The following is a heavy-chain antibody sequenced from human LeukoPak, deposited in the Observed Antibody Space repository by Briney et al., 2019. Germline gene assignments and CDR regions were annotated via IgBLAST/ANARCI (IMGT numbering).Heavy chain of an antibody. CDR2: INPNSGGT. J-gene: IGHJ4*02. Sequence: VASVKVSCKASGYTFTGYYMHWVRQAPGQGLEWMGWINPNSGGTNYAQKFQGRVTMTRDTSISTAYMELSRLRSDDTAVYYCARDTGMITFGGVIVNFDYWGQGTLVTVSS. D-gene: IGHD3-16*02. CDR1: GYTFTGYY. V-gene: IGHV1-2*02. CDR3: ARDTGMITFGGVIVNFDY.